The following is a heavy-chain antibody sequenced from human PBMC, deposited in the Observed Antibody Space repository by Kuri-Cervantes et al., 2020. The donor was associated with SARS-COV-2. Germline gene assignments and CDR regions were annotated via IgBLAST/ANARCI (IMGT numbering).Heavy chain of an antibody. V-gene: IGHV3-11*03. CDR1: GFTFSSYA. CDR2: ISSSSSYT. D-gene: IGHD2/OR15-2a*01. J-gene: IGHJ2*01. Sequence: GESLKISCAASGFTFSSYAMSWVRQAPGKGLEWVSYISSSSSYTNYADSVKGRFTISRDNAKNSLYLQMNSLRAEDTAVYYCASRGNSRNWYFDLWGRGTLVTVSS. CDR3: ASRGNSRNWYFDL.